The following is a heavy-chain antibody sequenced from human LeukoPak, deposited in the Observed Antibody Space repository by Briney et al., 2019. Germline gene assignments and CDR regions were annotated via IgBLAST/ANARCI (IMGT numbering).Heavy chain of an antibody. D-gene: IGHD3-10*02. V-gene: IGHV3-48*04. J-gene: IGHJ6*04. CDR1: GFTFSNFG. Sequence: GGSLRLSCAASGFTFSNFGMNWVRQAPGKGLEWVSYISSSGSTIYYADSVKGRFTISRDNAKNSLYLQMNSLRAEDTAVYYCAELGITMIGGVWGKGTTVTISS. CDR2: ISSSGSTI. CDR3: AELGITMIGGV.